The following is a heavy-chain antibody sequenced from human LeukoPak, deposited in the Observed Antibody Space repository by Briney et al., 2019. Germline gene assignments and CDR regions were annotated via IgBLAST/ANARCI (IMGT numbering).Heavy chain of an antibody. V-gene: IGHV4-30-4*08. J-gene: IGHJ4*02. D-gene: IGHD4-23*01. CDR2: IYYNGST. Sequence: SQTLSLTCTVSGGSISSGDHYWSWIRQPPGKGLEWIGYIYYNGSTYYNPSLKSRVAISVDTSKKQFSLKMSSVTAADTAVYYCAREGGYGGHSVLDYWGQGTLVTVSS. CDR1: GGSISSGDHY. CDR3: AREGGYGGHSVLDY.